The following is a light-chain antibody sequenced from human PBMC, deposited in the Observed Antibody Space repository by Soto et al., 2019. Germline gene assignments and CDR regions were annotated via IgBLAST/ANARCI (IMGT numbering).Light chain of an antibody. CDR3: QQYNSYLWT. Sequence: DIHMTQSPSTLSASVGYRFTITCRASQTFGRWLAWFQQKPGKAPKLLIYEASNLQSGVPSRFRGSGSGTEFTLTISSLQPDDFETYYCQQYNSYLWTFGQGTKVDIK. V-gene: IGKV1-5*03. CDR2: EAS. J-gene: IGKJ1*01. CDR1: QTFGRW.